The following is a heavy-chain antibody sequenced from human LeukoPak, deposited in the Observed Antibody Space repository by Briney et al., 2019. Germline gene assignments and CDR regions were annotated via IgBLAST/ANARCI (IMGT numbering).Heavy chain of an antibody. CDR1: GLTFYDYA. CDR3: AKDTSYDILTGSFDY. Sequence: GGSLRLSCAASGLTFYDYAMHWVRQAPGKGLEGVSGISWNSGRIVYADSVKGRFTISRDNAKNSLYLQMNSLRAEDTAFYYCAKDTSYDILTGSFDYWGQGTLVTVSS. J-gene: IGHJ4*02. CDR2: ISWNSGRI. D-gene: IGHD3-9*01. V-gene: IGHV3-9*01.